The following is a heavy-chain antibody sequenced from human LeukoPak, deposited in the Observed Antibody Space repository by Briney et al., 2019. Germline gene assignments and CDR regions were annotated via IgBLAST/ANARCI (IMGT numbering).Heavy chain of an antibody. CDR1: GGSFSGYY. J-gene: IGHJ3*02. D-gene: IGHD3-9*01. CDR3: ARHHITRYFDGIRGIDAFDT. V-gene: IGHV4-34*01. Sequence: SETLSLTCAVYGGSFSGYYWSWIRQPPGKGLEWIGEINHSGSTNYNPSLKSRVTISVDTSKNQFSLKLSSVTAADTAVYYCARHHITRYFDGIRGIDAFDTWGQGTMVTVSS. CDR2: INHSGST.